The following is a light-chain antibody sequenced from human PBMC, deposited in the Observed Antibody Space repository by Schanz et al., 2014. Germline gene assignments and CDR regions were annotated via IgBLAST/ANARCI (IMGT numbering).Light chain of an antibody. J-gene: IGKJ1*01. CDR3: QQYATSPGT. V-gene: IGKV3-15*01. CDR1: QSVSIN. Sequence: IVLTQSPGTLSLSPGERATLSCRASQSVSINVAWYQQRPGQAPRLLIYGASTRATGIPARFSGSGSGTEFTLTISSLQSEDSAVYYCQQYATSPGTFGQGTKLEVK. CDR2: GAS.